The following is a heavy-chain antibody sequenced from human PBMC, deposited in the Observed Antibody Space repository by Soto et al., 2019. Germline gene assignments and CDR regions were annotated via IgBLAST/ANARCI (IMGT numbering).Heavy chain of an antibody. V-gene: IGHV1-18*01. CDR2: LSAYNGNT. Sequence: QIHRVQSGAEVKEPGASVKVSCKASGYTFTSYAISWVRQAPGQGLEWMGWLSAYNGNTNYAQNLQGRVTVTTDTSTDTAYMELRSLRSDDTAVYYCATVVGAVPYWGQRTLVTVSS. J-gene: IGHJ4*02. D-gene: IGHD2-15*01. CDR1: GYTFTSYA. CDR3: ATVVGAVPY.